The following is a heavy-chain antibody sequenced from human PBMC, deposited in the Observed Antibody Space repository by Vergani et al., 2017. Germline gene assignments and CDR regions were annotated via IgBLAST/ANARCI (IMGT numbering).Heavy chain of an antibody. CDR3: GRGSDNYN. D-gene: IGHD5-24*01. CDR1: GFTFSSHA. V-gene: IGHV3-23*01. CDR2: IKNTGDCT. Sequence: EVQLLESGGGLVQPGGSLRLSCVASGFTFSSHAMSWVRQGHGQGLEWVSSIKNTGDCTHYADSVKGRFTISRDNSKNTLYLQMNSLRVEDTAVYYCGRGSDNYNWGQGTLVTVSS. J-gene: IGHJ4*02.